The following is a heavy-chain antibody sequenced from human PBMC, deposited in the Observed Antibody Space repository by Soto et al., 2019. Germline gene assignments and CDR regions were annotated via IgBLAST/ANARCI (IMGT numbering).Heavy chain of an antibody. D-gene: IGHD3-22*01. CDR1: GGTFGNYG. V-gene: IGHV1-69*01. J-gene: IGHJ4*02. Sequence: QVQLVQSGAEVKKPGSSVKVSCKASGGTFGNYGISWVRQAPGQGLEWMGGILPRLGLTKSAQRFQGRVTFTADESTNTAYMELRNLRSEDTAVFYCARDRYYDDTGLYYESADWCQGTLVTVSS. CDR3: ARDRYYDDTGLYYESAD. CDR2: ILPRLGLT.